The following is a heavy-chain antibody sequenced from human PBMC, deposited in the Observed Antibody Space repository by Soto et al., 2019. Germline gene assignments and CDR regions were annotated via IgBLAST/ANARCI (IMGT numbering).Heavy chain of an antibody. Sequence: QMQLVQSGPEVKKPGTSVKVSCKASGFTFTSSAVQWVRQARGQRLEWIGWIVVGSGNTNYAQKLQERVTITRDMSTSTAYMELSSLRSEDTAVYYCAAGGGSGSSHPEDYWGQGTLVTVSS. J-gene: IGHJ4*02. CDR2: IVVGSGNT. D-gene: IGHD1-26*01. CDR3: AAGGGSGSSHPEDY. V-gene: IGHV1-58*01. CDR1: GFTFTSSA.